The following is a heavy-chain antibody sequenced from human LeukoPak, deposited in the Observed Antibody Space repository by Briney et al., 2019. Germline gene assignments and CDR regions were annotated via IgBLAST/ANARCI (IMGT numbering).Heavy chain of an antibody. V-gene: IGHV4-39*01. D-gene: IGHD3-10*01. CDR2: VYYSGTT. CDR1: GGSINSSFY. Sequence: PSETLSLTCTVSGGSINSSFYWDWIRQPPGKGLEWIGSVYYSGTTYYNTSFKSRVTISVDTSKNQFSLKLSSVTAADTAVYYCASYYRYYYGSGSSFDYWGQGTLVTVSS. J-gene: IGHJ4*02. CDR3: ASYYRYYYGSGSSFDY.